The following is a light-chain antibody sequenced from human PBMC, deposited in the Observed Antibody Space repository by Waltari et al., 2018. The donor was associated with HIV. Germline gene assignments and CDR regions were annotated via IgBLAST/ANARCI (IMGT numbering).Light chain of an antibody. CDR2: AAS. CDR1: QAIGAN. Sequence: DFPMAQSPSSLAASVGDRVTLSCRTSQAIGANLNWYQRKSGKAPTILLYAASILHTKVSSRFSGGGSGTNFTLTINSLQPDDSATYYCQQTSLLPRTFGRGTRLEI. V-gene: IGKV1-39*01. J-gene: IGKJ5*01. CDR3: QQTSLLPRT.